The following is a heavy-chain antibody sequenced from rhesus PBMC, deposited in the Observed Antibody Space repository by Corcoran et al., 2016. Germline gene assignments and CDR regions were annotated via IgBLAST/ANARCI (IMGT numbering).Heavy chain of an antibody. CDR1: GYSIRSGSD. CDR3: ARDRPGIAAGLDY. V-gene: IGHV4-76*01. D-gene: IGHD6-13*01. CDR2: IYGSRGST. Sequence: QVQLQESGPGVVTPSETLSLPCAVSGYSIRSGSDWSWLRPPPGKGLEWIWDIYGSRGSTNYNPSLKNRVTISKDTSKKQLSLKLSSVTAADTAVYYCARDRPGIAAGLDYWGQGVLVTVSS. J-gene: IGHJ4*01.